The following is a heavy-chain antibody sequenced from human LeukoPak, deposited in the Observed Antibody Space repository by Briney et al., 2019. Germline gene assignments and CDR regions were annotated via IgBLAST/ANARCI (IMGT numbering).Heavy chain of an antibody. V-gene: IGHV1-69*13. CDR3: ARAQEPYCSSTSCPKSWFDP. Sequence: GASVKVSCKASGGTFSSYAISWVRQAPGQGLGWMGGIIPIFGTANYAQKFQGRVTITADESTSTAYMELSSLRSEDTAVYYCARAQEPYCSSTSCPKSWFDPWGQGTLVTVSS. D-gene: IGHD2-2*01. CDR2: IIPIFGTA. J-gene: IGHJ5*02. CDR1: GGTFSSYA.